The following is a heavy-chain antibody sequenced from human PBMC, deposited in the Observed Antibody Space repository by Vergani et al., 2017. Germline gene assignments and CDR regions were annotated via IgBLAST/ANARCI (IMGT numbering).Heavy chain of an antibody. CDR1: GFTFSSYA. J-gene: IGHJ4*02. V-gene: IGHV3-23*01. CDR3: ARDYDSSGYAVRMPGGY. Sequence: EVQLLESGGGLVQPGGSLRLSCAASGFTFSSYAMSWVRQAPGKGLEWVSAISGSGGSTYYADSVKGRFTISRDNAKNSLYLQMNSLRAEDTAVYYCARDYDSSGYAVRMPGGYWGQGTLVTVSS. D-gene: IGHD3-22*01. CDR2: ISGSGGST.